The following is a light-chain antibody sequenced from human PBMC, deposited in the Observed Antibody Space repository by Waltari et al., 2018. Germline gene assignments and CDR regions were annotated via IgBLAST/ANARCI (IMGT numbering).Light chain of an antibody. CDR2: DVN. J-gene: IGLJ2*01. CDR3: SSYTSSSTVV. V-gene: IGLV2-14*03. CDR1: SSDVGGYNY. Sequence: QSALTQPASVSGSPGQSITISCTGTSSDVGGYNYVSWYQQHPGKAPKLMIYDVNNRHSGVSTRFAGSKSGNTSSPTVSGRQGGDGAEYYCSSYTSSSTVVFGGGTKLTVL.